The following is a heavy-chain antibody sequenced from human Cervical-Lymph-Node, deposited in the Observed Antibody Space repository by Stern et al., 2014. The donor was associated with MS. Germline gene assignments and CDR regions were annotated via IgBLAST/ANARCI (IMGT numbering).Heavy chain of an antibody. Sequence: ESGPTLVRPTQTLTLTCTFSGFSLSSAGLGVGWIRQPPGKDPEWLALIYWDDDERYSPSLKTRLTITKDTSKNQVVIKMTNMDPVDTGTYYCVRSLVGPKTFYFDYWGQGTLVTVSS. J-gene: IGHJ4*02. D-gene: IGHD1-26*01. CDR2: IYWDDDE. CDR3: VRSLVGPKTFYFDY. CDR1: GFSLSSAGLG. V-gene: IGHV2-5*02.